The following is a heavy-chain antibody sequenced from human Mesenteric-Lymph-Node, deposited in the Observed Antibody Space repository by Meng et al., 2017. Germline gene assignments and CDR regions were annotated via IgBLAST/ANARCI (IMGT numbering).Heavy chain of an antibody. CDR2: INTNTGNP. J-gene: IGHJ6*02. CDR3: SSRYGDYVSDDYYYYGMDV. D-gene: IGHD4-17*01. Sequence: ASVKVSCKASGYTFTSYAMNWVRQAPGQGLEWMGWINTNTGNPTYAQGFTGRVVFSLDTSVSTAYLQISSLKAEDTAVYYCSSRYGDYVSDDYYYYGMDVWGQGTTVTVSS. V-gene: IGHV7-4-1*02. CDR1: GYTFTSYA.